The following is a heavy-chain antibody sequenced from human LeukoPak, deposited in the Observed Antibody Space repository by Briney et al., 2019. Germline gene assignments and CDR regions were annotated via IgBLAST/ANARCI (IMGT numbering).Heavy chain of an antibody. CDR2: IHYSGST. Sequence: SETLSLTCTVSGGSMSSYYWSWIRQPPGKGLEWIGYIHYSGSTNYNPSLRSRVTMFVDTSKNQVALILSSVTAADTAVYYCARDKRHSYGRYFDHWGQGALVTVSS. CDR3: ARDKRHSYGRYFDH. D-gene: IGHD5-18*01. V-gene: IGHV4-59*01. CDR1: GGSMSSYY. J-gene: IGHJ4*02.